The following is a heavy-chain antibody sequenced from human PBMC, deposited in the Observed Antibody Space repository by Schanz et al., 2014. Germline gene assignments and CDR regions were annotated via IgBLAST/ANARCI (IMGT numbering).Heavy chain of an antibody. Sequence: EVQLVESGGGLVQPGGSLRLSCAASGFTFSDSWMHWVRQAPGKGLVWVSRTSNDGSFTTFADSVKGRFTISRDNAKNTLYLQINSLRAEDTAVYYCAKGQLLSYYFDYWGQGTLVTVSS. D-gene: IGHD2-21*01. CDR1: GFTFSDSW. CDR2: TSNDGSFT. V-gene: IGHV3-74*01. CDR3: AKGQLLSYYFDY. J-gene: IGHJ4*02.